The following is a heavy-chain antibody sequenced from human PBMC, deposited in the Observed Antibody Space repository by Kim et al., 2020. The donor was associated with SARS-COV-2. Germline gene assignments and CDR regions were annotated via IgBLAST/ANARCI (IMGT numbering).Heavy chain of an antibody. J-gene: IGHJ5*02. CDR3: ARGYSSSWYYWFDP. D-gene: IGHD6-13*01. V-gene: IGHV3-13*01. Sequence: GSVKSRSTNSRENAKNTLYLQMNSLRAGDTAVYYCARGYSSSWYYWFDPWGQGTLVTVSS.